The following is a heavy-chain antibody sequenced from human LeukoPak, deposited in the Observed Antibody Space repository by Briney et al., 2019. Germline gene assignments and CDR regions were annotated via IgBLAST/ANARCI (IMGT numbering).Heavy chain of an antibody. CDR1: GFTFGSYA. CDR2: ISDSGGST. J-gene: IGHJ4*02. V-gene: IGHV3-23*01. Sequence: PGGSLRLSCAASGFTFGSYAMTWVRQAPGKGLEWVSGISDSGGSTYYADSVKGRFTISRDNFKNTLYLQVDSLRAGDTAVYYCAKGKNIWYSEYWGQGTQVTVSS. CDR3: AKGKNIWYSEY.